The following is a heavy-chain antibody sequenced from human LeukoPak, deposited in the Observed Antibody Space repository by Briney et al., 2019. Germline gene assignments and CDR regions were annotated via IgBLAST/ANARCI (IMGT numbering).Heavy chain of an antibody. CDR2: ISSSSSYI. D-gene: IGHD3-10*01. J-gene: IGHJ4*02. Sequence: GGSLRLSCAASGFTFSSYSMNWVRQAPGKGLEWVSSISSSSSYIYYADSVKGRFTISRDNAKNSLYLQMNSLRAEDTAVYYCARIERFGELSPSSLDYWGQGTLVTVSS. V-gene: IGHV3-21*01. CDR3: ARIERFGELSPSSLDY. CDR1: GFTFSSYS.